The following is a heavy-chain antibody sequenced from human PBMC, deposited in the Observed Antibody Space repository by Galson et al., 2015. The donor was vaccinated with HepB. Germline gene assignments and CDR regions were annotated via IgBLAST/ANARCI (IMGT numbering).Heavy chain of an antibody. Sequence: QSGAEVKKPGESLRISCQGSGYRFTSNWITWVRQMPGKGLEWMGRINPSDSYTNYSPSFQGHVPISADKSISTAYLQWSSVKASDAAIYYCARRGSGSSYNPYDYWGQGSLVTVSS. J-gene: IGHJ4*02. CDR1: GYRFTSNW. CDR2: INPSDSYT. D-gene: IGHD3-10*01. V-gene: IGHV5-10-1*01. CDR3: ARRGSGSSYNPYDY.